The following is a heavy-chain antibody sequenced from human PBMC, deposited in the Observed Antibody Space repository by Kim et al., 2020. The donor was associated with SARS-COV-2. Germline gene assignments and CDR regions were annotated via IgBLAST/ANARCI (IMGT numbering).Heavy chain of an antibody. CDR3: ARMDIVGATNIPDNFDY. D-gene: IGHD1-26*01. CDR1: GGSISSSSYY. J-gene: IGHJ4*02. CDR2: IYYSGST. V-gene: IGHV4-39*07. Sequence: SETLSLTCTVSGGSISSSSYYWGWIRQPPGKGLEWIGSIYYSGSTYYNPSLKSRVTISVDTSKNQFSLKLSSVTAADTAVYYCARMDIVGATNIPDNFDYWGQGTLVTVSS.